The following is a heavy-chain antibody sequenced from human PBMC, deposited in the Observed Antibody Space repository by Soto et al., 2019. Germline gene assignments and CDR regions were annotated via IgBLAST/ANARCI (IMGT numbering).Heavy chain of an antibody. J-gene: IGHJ6*03. D-gene: IGHD2-2*01. CDR1: GFTFSSYG. CDR3: ARQAEYCSSTSCYGSYYYYYMDV. V-gene: IGHV3-33*01. CDR2: IWYDGSNK. Sequence: QVQLVESGGGVVQPGRSLRLSCAASGFTFSSYGMHWVRQAPGKGLEWVAVIWYDGSNKYYADSVKGRFTISRDNSKNTLYLQMNSLRAEDTAVYYCARQAEYCSSTSCYGSYYYYYMDVWGKGTTVTVSS.